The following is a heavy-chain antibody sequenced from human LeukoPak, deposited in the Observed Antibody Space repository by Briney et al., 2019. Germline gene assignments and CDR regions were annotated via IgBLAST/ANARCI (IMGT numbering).Heavy chain of an antibody. Sequence: SGTLSLTCAVYGGSFSGYYWSWIRQPPGKGLEWIGEINHSGSTNYNPSLKSRVTISVDTSKNQFSLKLSSVTAADTAVYYCARVWGSSGYGPMDVWGQGTTVTVSS. CDR3: ARVWGSSGYGPMDV. V-gene: IGHV4-34*01. CDR1: GGSFSGYY. CDR2: INHSGST. D-gene: IGHD3-22*01. J-gene: IGHJ6*02.